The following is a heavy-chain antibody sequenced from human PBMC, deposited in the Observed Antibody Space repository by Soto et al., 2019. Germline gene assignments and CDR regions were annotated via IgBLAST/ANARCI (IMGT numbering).Heavy chain of an antibody. CDR2: IYYTGST. J-gene: IGHJ4*02. V-gene: IGHV4-59*12. CDR3: AKYRRTEAEGFTLDY. D-gene: IGHD6-13*01. CDR1: GDSINNYY. Sequence: LSLTCTVSGDSINNYYWSWIRQPPGKRLEWIGYIYYTGSTTYNPSLESRVTMSVDTSKNQFSLKLSCVNAADTAVYYCAKYRRTEAEGFTLDYWGRGTLVTVSS.